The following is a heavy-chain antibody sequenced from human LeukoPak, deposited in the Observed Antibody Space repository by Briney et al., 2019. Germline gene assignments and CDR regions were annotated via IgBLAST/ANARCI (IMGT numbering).Heavy chain of an antibody. V-gene: IGHV1-18*01. Sequence: ASVKVSCKASGYTFTSYAMHWVRQAPGQGLEWMGCISAYNGNTNYAQKLQGRVTMTTDTSTSTAYMELRSLRSDDTAVYYCARIKYGDSGYYYYYGMDVWGQGTTVTVSS. CDR3: ARIKYGDSGYYYYYGMDV. CDR2: ISAYNGNT. CDR1: GYTFTSYA. J-gene: IGHJ6*02. D-gene: IGHD4-17*01.